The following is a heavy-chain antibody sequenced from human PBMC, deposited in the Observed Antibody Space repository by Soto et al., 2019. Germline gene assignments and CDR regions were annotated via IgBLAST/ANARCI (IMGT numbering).Heavy chain of an antibody. CDR2: TSNDGSNT. CDR3: ARGNLDV. J-gene: IGHJ6*02. V-gene: IGHV3-30-3*01. Sequence: QVQVVESGGGVVQPGKSLRLSCAASAFTLSKFVMHWVRQAPGRGLEWVAVTSNDGSNTFYADSVKGRFTISRDNSKNTVYLQMNRLRTEDTAVYYCARGNLDVWGQGTTVTVSS. CDR1: AFTLSKFV. D-gene: IGHD1-7*01.